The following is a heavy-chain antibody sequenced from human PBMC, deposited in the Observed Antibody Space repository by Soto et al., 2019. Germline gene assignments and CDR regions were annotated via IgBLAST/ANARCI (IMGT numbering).Heavy chain of an antibody. J-gene: IGHJ4*02. Sequence: PSETLSLTCAVYGGSFSGYYWPWIRQPPGTGLEWIGEINHSGSTNYNPSLKSRVTISVDTSKNQFSLKLTSVTAVDTAVYYCARDKITGLFAYWGQGTLVTVSS. V-gene: IGHV4-34*01. CDR3: ARDKITGLFAY. D-gene: IGHD2-8*02. CDR2: INHSGST. CDR1: GGSFSGYY.